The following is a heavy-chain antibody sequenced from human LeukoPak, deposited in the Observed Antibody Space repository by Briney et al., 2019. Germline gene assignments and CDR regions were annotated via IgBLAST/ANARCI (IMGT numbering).Heavy chain of an antibody. J-gene: IGHJ6*02. Sequence: SVKVSCKASGYSFSRYGISWVRQAPGQGLEWMGGIIPIFGTANYAQKFQGRVTITADESTSTAYMELSSLRSEDTAVYYCARDRPIVVVPAAKGPYYYYYGMDVWGQGTTVTVSS. CDR1: GYSFSRYG. CDR2: IIPIFGTA. V-gene: IGHV1-69*13. D-gene: IGHD2-2*01. CDR3: ARDRPIVVVPAAKGPYYYYYGMDV.